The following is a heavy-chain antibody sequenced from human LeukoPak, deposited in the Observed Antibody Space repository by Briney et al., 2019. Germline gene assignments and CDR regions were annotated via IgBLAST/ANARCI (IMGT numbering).Heavy chain of an antibody. Sequence: GGSLRLSCAASGFTFRGPAMHWVRQAPGNGLEWVGRIRSKASTYAPVYAASVKGRFTISRDDSEQTAYLQMNSLKTEDTVVYYCTRLDDSSGYYYKGFDYWGQGTLVTVSS. J-gene: IGHJ4*02. V-gene: IGHV3-73*01. D-gene: IGHD3-22*01. CDR2: IRSKASTYAP. CDR1: GFTFRGPA. CDR3: TRLDDSSGYYYKGFDY.